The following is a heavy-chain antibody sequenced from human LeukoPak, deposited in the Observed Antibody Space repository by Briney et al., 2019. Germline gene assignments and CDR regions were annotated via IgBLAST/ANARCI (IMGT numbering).Heavy chain of an antibody. CDR2: ISSSSSYI. CDR1: GFTFSRYS. Sequence: PGGSLRLSCAASGFTFSRYSMNWVRQAPGKGLEWVSSISSSSSYIYYADSVKGRFTISRDNAQNSLDLEMNSLRAEDTAVYYCAGGPYGRDGYNWDYWGQGTLVT. J-gene: IGHJ4*02. CDR3: AGGPYGRDGYNWDY. V-gene: IGHV3-21*01. D-gene: IGHD5-24*01.